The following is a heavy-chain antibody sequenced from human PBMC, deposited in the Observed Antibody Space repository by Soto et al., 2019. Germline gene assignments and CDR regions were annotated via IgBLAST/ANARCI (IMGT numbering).Heavy chain of an antibody. CDR1: GFTFSSYW. CDR2: IKQDGSEK. CDR3: AREIGGEKTVVVPAAIPDFYYYYYMDV. V-gene: IGHV3-7*01. J-gene: IGHJ6*03. D-gene: IGHD2-2*01. Sequence: EVQLVESGGGLVQPGGSLRLSCAASGFTFSSYWMSWVRQAPGKGLEWVANIKQDGSEKYYVDSVKGRFTISRDNAKNSLYLQMNSLRAEDTAVYYWAREIGGEKTVVVPAAIPDFYYYYYMDVWGKGTTVTVSS.